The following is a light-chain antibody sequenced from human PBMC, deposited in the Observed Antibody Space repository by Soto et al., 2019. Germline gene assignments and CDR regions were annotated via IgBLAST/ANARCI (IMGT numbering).Light chain of an antibody. CDR2: GAS. CDR1: ESVDSNY. Sequence: EIVLTQSPGTLSLSPGERATLSCRASESVDSNYLAWYQQKSGQAPRLLISGASSRATGIPDRFSGSGSGTDFTLTISRLDPEDFAVYYCQQYAYSPGTFGQGTKVEIK. J-gene: IGKJ1*01. V-gene: IGKV3-20*01. CDR3: QQYAYSPGT.